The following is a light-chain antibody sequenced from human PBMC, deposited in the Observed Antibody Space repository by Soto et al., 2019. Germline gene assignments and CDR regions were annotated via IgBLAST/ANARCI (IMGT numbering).Light chain of an antibody. CDR3: QQYYTYSRT. CDR2: KAS. J-gene: IGKJ1*01. V-gene: IGKV1-5*03. CDR1: QSISSW. Sequence: DIQMTQSPSTLSASVGDRVTITCRASQSISSWLAWYQQKPGKAPDLLIYKASSLESGVPSRFSGSGSGTEFTLTISSLQPDDFATYYCQQYYTYSRTFGQGTKVVIK.